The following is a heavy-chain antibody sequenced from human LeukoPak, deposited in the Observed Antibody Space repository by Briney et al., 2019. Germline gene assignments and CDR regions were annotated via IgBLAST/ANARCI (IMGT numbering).Heavy chain of an antibody. Sequence: KPSETLSLTCTVSGGSIYGGGYYWSWIRQPPGKGLEWIGYIYHSGTTYYNPSLKSRVTISVDRSKNQSSLKLSSVTAADTAVYYCARDSVESGYDSWWFDPWGQGTLVTVSS. J-gene: IGHJ5*02. V-gene: IGHV4-30-2*01. CDR3: ARDSVESGYDSWWFDP. D-gene: IGHD5-12*01. CDR2: IYHSGTT. CDR1: GGSIYGGGYY.